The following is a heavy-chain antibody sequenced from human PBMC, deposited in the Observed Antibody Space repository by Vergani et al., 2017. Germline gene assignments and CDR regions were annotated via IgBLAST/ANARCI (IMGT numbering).Heavy chain of an antibody. CDR3: ARGALWIRQGFHY. J-gene: IGHJ4*02. D-gene: IGHD1-1*01. V-gene: IGHV4-34*01. CDR1: GGSFNGLY. CDR2: INHSGST. Sequence: QVQLQQWGAGLLKPSETLSLTCGVSGGSFNGLYWTWIRQSPGKGLEWIGEINHSGSTNYNPSLKSRVTLSVDTSKKQFSLKLNSVTAADTAVYYCARGALWIRQGFHYWGQGTLVTVSP.